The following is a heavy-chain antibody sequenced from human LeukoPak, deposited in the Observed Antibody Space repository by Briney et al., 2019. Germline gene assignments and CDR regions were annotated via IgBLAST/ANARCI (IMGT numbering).Heavy chain of an antibody. CDR1: GFTFSSYA. V-gene: IGHV3-23*01. D-gene: IGHD3-10*01. CDR3: AKDRRGEAYYYGSGLDY. J-gene: IGHJ4*02. CDR2: ISGSGGST. Sequence: GSLRLSCAASGFTFSSYAMSWVRQAPGKGLAWVSAISGSGGSTYYADSVKGRFTISRDNSKNTLYLQMNSLRAEDTAVYYCAKDRRGEAYYYGSGLDYWGQGTLVTVSS.